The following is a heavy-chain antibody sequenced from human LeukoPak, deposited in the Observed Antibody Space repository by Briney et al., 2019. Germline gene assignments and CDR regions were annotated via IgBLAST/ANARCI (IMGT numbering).Heavy chain of an antibody. CDR1: GFTFSSYG. D-gene: IGHD4-17*01. Sequence: GRSLRLCCAASGFTFSSYGMHWVRQAAGKGLEWVAVIWYDGSNKYYADSVKGRFTISRDNSKNTLYLQMNSLRAEDTAVYYCARDRHGDYSFDYWGQGTLVTVSS. CDR3: ARDRHGDYSFDY. CDR2: IWYDGSNK. J-gene: IGHJ4*02. V-gene: IGHV3-33*01.